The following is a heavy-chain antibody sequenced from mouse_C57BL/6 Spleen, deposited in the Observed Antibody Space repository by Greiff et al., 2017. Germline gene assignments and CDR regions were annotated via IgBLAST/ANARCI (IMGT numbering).Heavy chain of an antibody. Sequence: EVKLQQSGPVLVKPGASVKMSCKASGYTFTDYYMNWVKQSHGKSLEWIGVINPYNGGTSYNQKFKGKATLTVDKSSSTAYMELNSLTSEDSAVYYCARSKDYYGSSWYFDYWGQGTTLTVSS. J-gene: IGHJ2*01. CDR1: GYTFTDYY. CDR2: INPYNGGT. D-gene: IGHD1-1*01. V-gene: IGHV1-19*01. CDR3: ARSKDYYGSSWYFDY.